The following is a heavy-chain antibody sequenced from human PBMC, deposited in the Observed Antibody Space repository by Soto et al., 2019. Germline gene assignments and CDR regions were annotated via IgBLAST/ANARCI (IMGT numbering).Heavy chain of an antibody. CDR3: AKDATIFGVVTYYYGMDV. CDR2: ISYDGSNK. J-gene: IGHJ6*02. D-gene: IGHD3-3*01. V-gene: IGHV3-30*18. Sequence: HLGGSLRLSCAASGFTFSSYGMHWVRQAPGKGLEWVAVISYDGSNKYYADSVKGRFTISRDNSKNTLYLQMNSLRAEDTAVYYCAKDATIFGVVTYYYGMDVWGQGTTVTVSS. CDR1: GFTFSSYG.